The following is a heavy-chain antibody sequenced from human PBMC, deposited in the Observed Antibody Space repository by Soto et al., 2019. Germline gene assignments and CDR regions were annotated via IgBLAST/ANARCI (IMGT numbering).Heavy chain of an antibody. CDR1: GGSISSSHW. V-gene: IGHV4-4*02. CDR2: ISHSGTS. D-gene: IGHD3-9*01. J-gene: IGHJ3*01. CDR3: ARVVLTITRGAFDA. Sequence: QVQLQESGPGLVKPSGTLSLTCAVSGGSISSSHWWTWVRQSPGKGLEYIGEISHSGTSNSNPSPKKRVPLFVDKSKDPFLLTLTPFTAADTAVYYCARVVLTITRGAFDAWGQGTLVIVSS.